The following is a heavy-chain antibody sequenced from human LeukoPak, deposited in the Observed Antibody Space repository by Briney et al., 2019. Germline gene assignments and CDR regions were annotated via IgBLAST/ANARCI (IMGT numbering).Heavy chain of an antibody. D-gene: IGHD3-10*01. CDR2: IYPADSDT. V-gene: IGHV5-51*01. CDR1: GYIFTHYW. Sequence: GESRKISCQVSGYIFTHYWIGWVRQMPGKGLESMGIIYPADSDTTYTPSFQGPVTISADKSISTVYLQWSSLTASDTAMYYCARQSRDGSKTRGYYFDYWGQGTLVTVSS. J-gene: IGHJ4*02. CDR3: ARQSRDGSKTRGYYFDY.